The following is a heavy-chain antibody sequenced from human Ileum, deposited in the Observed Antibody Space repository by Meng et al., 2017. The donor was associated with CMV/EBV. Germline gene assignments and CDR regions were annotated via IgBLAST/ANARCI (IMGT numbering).Heavy chain of an antibody. CDR3: ARGVVVPAVDPYYFDY. V-gene: IGHV4-31*02. Sequence: SIRSSSYYWSWIRQHPGKGLEWIGYIYYSGSAYYNPSLKSRVSISVDTSKKQFSLKLSSVTAADTAVYYCARGVVVPAVDPYYFDYWGQGTLVTVSS. D-gene: IGHD2-2*01. J-gene: IGHJ4*02. CDR1: SIRSSSYY. CDR2: IYYSGSA.